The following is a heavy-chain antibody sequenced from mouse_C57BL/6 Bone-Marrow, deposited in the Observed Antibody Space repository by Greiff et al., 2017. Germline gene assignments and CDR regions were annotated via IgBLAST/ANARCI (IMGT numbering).Heavy chain of an antibody. V-gene: IGHV14-1*01. D-gene: IGHD2-2*01. CDR3: TTLRLLWLRRRDY. Sequence: VQLQQSGAELVRPGASVKLSCTASGFNIKDYYMHWVKQRPEQGLEWIGRIDPEDGDTEYAPKFQGKATMTADTSSNTAYLQLNSLTSEDTAVYYCTTLRLLWLRRRDYWGQGTTLTVSS. J-gene: IGHJ2*01. CDR1: GFNIKDYY. CDR2: IDPEDGDT.